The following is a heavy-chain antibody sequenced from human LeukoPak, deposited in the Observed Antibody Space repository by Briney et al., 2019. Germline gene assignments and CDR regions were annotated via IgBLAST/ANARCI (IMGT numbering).Heavy chain of an antibody. V-gene: IGHV1-24*01. Sequence: ASVNVSCKVSGYTLTGLSMHWVRQAPGKGLEWMGGFDPEDGETIYAQKIQGRVTMTEDTSIEAAYMELSSLRSEDTAVYYCGTELASVRTTTRHYWGQGTLVTVSS. D-gene: IGHD1-26*01. CDR3: GTELASVRTTTRHY. CDR1: GYTLTGLS. CDR2: FDPEDGET. J-gene: IGHJ4*02.